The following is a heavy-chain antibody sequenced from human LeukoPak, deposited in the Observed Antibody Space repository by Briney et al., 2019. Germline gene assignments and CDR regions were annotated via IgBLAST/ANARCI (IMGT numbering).Heavy chain of an antibody. V-gene: IGHV1-8*02. CDR2: MNPNSGNT. Sequence: ASVKVSCKASGYTFTTYDINWVRQATGQGLEWMGRMNPNSGNTVYAQKFQGRVTITRNTSISTAYMELSSLRSEDTAVYYCARGDHYYGSGAASWGQGTLVTVSS. J-gene: IGHJ5*02. D-gene: IGHD3-10*01. CDR1: GYTFTTYD. CDR3: ARGDHYYGSGAAS.